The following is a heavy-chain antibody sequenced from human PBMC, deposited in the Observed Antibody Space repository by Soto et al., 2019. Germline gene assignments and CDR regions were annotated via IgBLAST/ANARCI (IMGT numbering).Heavy chain of an antibody. Sequence: LSETLSLTCAVYGGAFSGFYWSWVRQPPGKGLEWIGYIYYSGSTYYNPSLKSRVTISVDTSKNQFSLKLSSVTAADTAVYYCARAPTYYYDSSGPKFDYWGQGTLVTVSS. CDR1: GGAFSGFY. CDR2: IYYSGST. D-gene: IGHD3-22*01. CDR3: ARAPTYYYDSSGPKFDY. J-gene: IGHJ4*02. V-gene: IGHV4-30-4*08.